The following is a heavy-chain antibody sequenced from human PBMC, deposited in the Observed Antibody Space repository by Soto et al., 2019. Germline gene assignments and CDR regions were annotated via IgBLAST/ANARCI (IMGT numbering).Heavy chain of an antibody. Sequence: ESMTLSWTCSGYSFPSYFSSWVLQLPGKGLEWMGRIDPSDSYTNYSPSFQGHVTISADKSISTAYLQWSSLKASDTAMYYCARHNRVPPNYGMDVWGQGTTVNVS. V-gene: IGHV5-10-1*01. J-gene: IGHJ6*02. CDR1: GYSFPSYF. CDR2: IDPSDSYT. CDR3: ARHNRVPPNYGMDV.